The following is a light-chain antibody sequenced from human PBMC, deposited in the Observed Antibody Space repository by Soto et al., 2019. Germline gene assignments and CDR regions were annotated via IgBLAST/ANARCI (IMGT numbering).Light chain of an antibody. CDR2: GAS. CDR1: QSVTSN. V-gene: IGKV3-15*01. Sequence: EIVMTQSPATLSVSPGERATLSCRASQSVTSNLAWYQQKPGRAPRLLIYGASTRATGIPARFSGSGSGTEFTLTISNLQSEDFALYYCQQFDISPLYTFGQGTKVDIK. J-gene: IGKJ2*01. CDR3: QQFDISPLYT.